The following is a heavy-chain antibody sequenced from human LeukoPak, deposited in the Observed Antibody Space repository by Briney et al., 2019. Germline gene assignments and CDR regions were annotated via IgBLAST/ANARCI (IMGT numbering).Heavy chain of an antibody. Sequence: GGSLRLSCAASGFTFSSFDMHWVRLAPGKGLEWVAVISYDGSNKYYADSVKGRFTISRDNSKNALYLQMNSLRAEDTALYYCAKDYRVKYSGSFDYWGQGTLVTVSS. D-gene: IGHD1-26*01. CDR1: GFTFSSFD. CDR3: AKDYRVKYSGSFDY. J-gene: IGHJ4*02. CDR2: ISYDGSNK. V-gene: IGHV3-30*18.